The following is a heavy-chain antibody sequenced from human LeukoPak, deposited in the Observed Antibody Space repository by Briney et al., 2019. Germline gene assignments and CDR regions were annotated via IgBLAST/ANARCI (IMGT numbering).Heavy chain of an antibody. J-gene: IGHJ4*02. D-gene: IGHD6-19*01. V-gene: IGHV3-33*01. CDR2: IWYDGSNK. Sequence: GGSLRLACAAYGFTFSSYGMHWVRQAPGKGLEWLAVIWYDGSNKYYADSVKGRFTISRDNSKNTLYLQMNSLRAEDTAVYYCATGEQWLVDYWGQGTLVTVSS. CDR1: GFTFSSYG. CDR3: ATGEQWLVDY.